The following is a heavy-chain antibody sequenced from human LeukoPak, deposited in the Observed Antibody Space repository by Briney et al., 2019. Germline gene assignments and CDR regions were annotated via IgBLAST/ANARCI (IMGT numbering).Heavy chain of an antibody. Sequence: GGSLRLSCAASGFTFSSYSMNWVRQAPGKGLEWVSSISGSSSYIYYADSVKGRFTISRDNAKNSLYLQMNSLRAEDTAVYYCASGLYGSGSYLGDHWGQGTLVTVSS. D-gene: IGHD3-10*01. CDR1: GFTFSSYS. CDR2: ISGSSSYI. V-gene: IGHV3-21*01. CDR3: ASGLYGSGSYLGDH. J-gene: IGHJ4*02.